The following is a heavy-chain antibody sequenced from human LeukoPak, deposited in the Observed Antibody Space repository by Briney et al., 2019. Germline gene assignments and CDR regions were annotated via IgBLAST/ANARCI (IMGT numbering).Heavy chain of an antibody. CDR1: GGSMSGYY. Sequence: KSSETLSLTCTVSGGSMSGYYWSWIRQPPGKGLEWIGYIHYSGTTNHNPSLKSRVTISLDTSRNQFSLKLRSVTTADTAVYYCARRRVYSGSGEFDFWGQGTLVTVSS. V-gene: IGHV4-59*01. D-gene: IGHD5-12*01. CDR2: IHYSGTT. CDR3: ARRRVYSGSGEFDF. J-gene: IGHJ4*02.